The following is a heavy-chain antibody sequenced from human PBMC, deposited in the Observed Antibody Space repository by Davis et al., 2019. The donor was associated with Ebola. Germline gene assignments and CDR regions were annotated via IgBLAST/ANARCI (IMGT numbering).Heavy chain of an antibody. D-gene: IGHD4-23*01. CDR1: GYTFTSYD. CDR3: ARDSQNGGYYGMDV. Sequence: ASVKVSCKASGYTFTSYDINWVRQATGQGLEWMGWMNPNSGNTGYAQKFQGRVTMTRDTSTSTVYMELSSLRSEDTAVYYCARDSQNGGYYGMDVWGKGTTVTVSS. CDR2: MNPNSGNT. V-gene: IGHV1-8*01. J-gene: IGHJ6*04.